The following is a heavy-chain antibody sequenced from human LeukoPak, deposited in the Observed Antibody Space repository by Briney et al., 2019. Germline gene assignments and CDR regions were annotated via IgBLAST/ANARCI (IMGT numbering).Heavy chain of an antibody. D-gene: IGHD3-22*01. CDR1: GYTFTSYG. CDR2: ISGYDGNT. CDR3: ARGADYYDSSGYYFAYYAEFDY. V-gene: IGHV1-18*01. Sequence: ASVKVSCKASGYTFTSYGISWVRQAPGQGPEWMGWISGYDGNTNYVQTLQGRVTMTTDTSTSTAYMELRSLRSDDTAVYYCARGADYYDSSGYYFAYYAEFDYWGQGTLVTVSS. J-gene: IGHJ4*02.